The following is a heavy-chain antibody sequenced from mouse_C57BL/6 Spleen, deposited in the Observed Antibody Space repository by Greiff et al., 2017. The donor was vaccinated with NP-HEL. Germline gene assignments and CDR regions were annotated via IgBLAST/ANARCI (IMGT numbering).Heavy chain of an antibody. J-gene: IGHJ1*03. V-gene: IGHV14-1*01. Sequence: EVQLQQSGAELVRPGASVKLSCTASGFNIKDYYMHWVKQRPEQGLEWIGRIDPEDGDTEYAPKFQGKATMTADTSSNTAYLQLSSLTSEDTAVYYCTTLLFTTVVALYWDFDVWGTGTTVTVSS. CDR3: TTLLFTTVVALYWDFDV. D-gene: IGHD1-1*01. CDR2: IDPEDGDT. CDR1: GFNIKDYY.